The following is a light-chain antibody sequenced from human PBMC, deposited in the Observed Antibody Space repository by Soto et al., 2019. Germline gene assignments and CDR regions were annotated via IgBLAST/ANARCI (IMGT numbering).Light chain of an antibody. CDR2: EDN. CDR1: SGSIASNY. Sequence: NFTLTQPHSVSESPGKTVTISCTRSSGSIASNYVQWYQQRPGSSPTTVIYEDNQRPSGVPDRFSGSIDSSSNSASLTISGVKAGDEADYYCQSYDSSNQGVFGGGTTVTVL. J-gene: IGLJ3*02. V-gene: IGLV6-57*01. CDR3: QSYDSSNQGV.